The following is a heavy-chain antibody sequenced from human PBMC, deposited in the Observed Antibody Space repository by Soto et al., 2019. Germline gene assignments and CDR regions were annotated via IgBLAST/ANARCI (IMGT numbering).Heavy chain of an antibody. CDR3: ARDLLGMSARGKGDY. CDR2: ISAYNGNT. Sequence: ASVKVSCKASGYTFTSYGISWVRQAPGQGLEWMGWISAYNGNTNYAQKLQGRVTMTTDTSTSTAYMELSRLRSDDTAVYYCARDLLGMSARGKGDYWGQGTLVTAPQ. CDR1: GYTFTSYG. J-gene: IGHJ4*02. D-gene: IGHD7-27*01. V-gene: IGHV1-18*01.